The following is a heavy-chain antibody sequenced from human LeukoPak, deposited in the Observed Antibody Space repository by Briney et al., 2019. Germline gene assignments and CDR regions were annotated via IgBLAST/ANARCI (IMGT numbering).Heavy chain of an antibody. J-gene: IGHJ4*02. D-gene: IGHD1-26*01. V-gene: IGHV4-4*09. CDR3: ARLRVSGSYLYYFDY. CDR2: ILTSGTT. CDR1: NGSISSYH. Sequence: MPSETLSLTCTVSNGSISSYHWSWVRHPPGKGLEWIGYILTSGTTNYNPSLKSRLTISVDTSKNQFTLKLSSVTAADTAVYYCARLRVSGSYLYYFDYWGQGTLVTVSS.